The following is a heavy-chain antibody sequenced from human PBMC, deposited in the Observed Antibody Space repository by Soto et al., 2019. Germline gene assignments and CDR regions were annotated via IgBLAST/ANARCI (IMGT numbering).Heavy chain of an antibody. D-gene: IGHD6-13*01. V-gene: IGHV3-23*01. CDR3: AKGRGSSWTIDY. Sequence: DVELSESGGGLVQPGGSLRLSCAASGFNFRSYAMSWVRRAPGKGLEWVSAISGSGGTSYFADSVTGRFTISRDNSKNTLYLQLSSLRVEDTAEYFCAKGRGSSWTIDYWGHGTLVTVSS. J-gene: IGHJ4*01. CDR2: ISGSGGTS. CDR1: GFNFRSYA.